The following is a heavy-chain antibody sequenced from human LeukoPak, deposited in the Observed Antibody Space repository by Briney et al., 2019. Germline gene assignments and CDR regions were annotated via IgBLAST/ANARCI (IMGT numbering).Heavy chain of an antibody. CDR2: ISRGGNT. D-gene: IGHD3-9*01. CDR1: GGSFNGQY. Sequence: PSETLSLTCAIYGGSFNGQYRSWIRQSPGMGLEWMGDISRGGNTIYNPSVKGRVSITLDTSKSQYSLRLTSVTAAATAVYYCARNGRYCDTKCSGDAFDLWGQGTVVVVSS. J-gene: IGHJ3*01. CDR3: ARNGRYCDTKCSGDAFDL. V-gene: IGHV4-34*01.